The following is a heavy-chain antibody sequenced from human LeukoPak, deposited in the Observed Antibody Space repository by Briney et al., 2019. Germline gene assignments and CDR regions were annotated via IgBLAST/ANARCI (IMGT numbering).Heavy chain of an antibody. Sequence: PGGSLRLSCAASGFTFDDYAMHWVRQAPGKGLEWVSGISWNSGSIGYADSVKGRFTISRDNAKNSLYLQMNSLRAEDTALYYCAKGSEGVTMIVGHAFDIWGQGTIVTVSS. D-gene: IGHD3-22*01. CDR1: GFTFDDYA. CDR3: AKGSEGVTMIVGHAFDI. J-gene: IGHJ3*02. CDR2: ISWNSGSI. V-gene: IGHV3-9*01.